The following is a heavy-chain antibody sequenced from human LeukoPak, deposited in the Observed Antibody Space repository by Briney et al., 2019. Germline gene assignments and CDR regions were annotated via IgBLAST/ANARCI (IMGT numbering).Heavy chain of an antibody. Sequence: PSETLSLTCTVSGGSISSGTYYWSWIRQPAGKGLEWVGRIYTSGSTNYNPSLKSRITISVDTSKNQFSLKLSSVTAADTAVYYCARTTEAHSWRTRYYDYYMDVWGKGTMVTVSS. J-gene: IGHJ6*03. CDR3: ARTTEAHSWRTRYYDYYMDV. V-gene: IGHV4-61*02. D-gene: IGHD6-13*01. CDR2: IYTSGST. CDR1: GGSISSGTYY.